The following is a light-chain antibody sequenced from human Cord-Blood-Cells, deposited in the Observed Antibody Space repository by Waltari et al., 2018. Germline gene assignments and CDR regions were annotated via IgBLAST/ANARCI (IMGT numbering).Light chain of an antibody. CDR1: QSISSW. CDR3: QQYNSYSHT. J-gene: IGKJ1*01. Sequence: DIQMTQSPSTLSASVGDRVTITCRASQSISSWLAWYQQKPGKAPKLLIYKASSLESGVPSRFSGSGSGTELTLPISSLQPDDFATYYCQQYNSYSHTFGQGTKVEIK. CDR2: KAS. V-gene: IGKV1-5*03.